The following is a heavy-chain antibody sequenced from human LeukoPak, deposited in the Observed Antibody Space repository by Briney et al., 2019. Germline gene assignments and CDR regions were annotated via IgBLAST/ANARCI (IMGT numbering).Heavy chain of an antibody. Sequence: PGGSLRLSCAASGFTFSSDEMNWVRQAPGKGLEWVSYISSSGSTIYYADSVKGRFTISRDNAKNSLYLQMNSLRAEDTAVYYCARDKGSTSLDYFDYWGQGTLVTVSS. CDR3: ARDKGSTSLDYFDY. CDR2: ISSSGSTI. D-gene: IGHD2-2*01. V-gene: IGHV3-48*03. J-gene: IGHJ4*02. CDR1: GFTFSSDE.